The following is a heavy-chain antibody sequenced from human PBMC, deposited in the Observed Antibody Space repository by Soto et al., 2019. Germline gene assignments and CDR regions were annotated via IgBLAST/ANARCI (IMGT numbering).Heavy chain of an antibody. CDR2: IKQDGSEE. D-gene: IGHD6-6*01. J-gene: IGHJ6*04. V-gene: IGHV3-7*01. Sequence: EVQLVESGGGLVQPGGSLRLSCAASGFTFSSYWMSWFRQAPGKGLEWVANIKQDGSEENYLDSVKGRFTISRDNAKNALYLQMNSLRVEDTAVYYCAREIAARLWGKGTTVSVSS. CDR1: GFTFSSYW. CDR3: AREIAARL.